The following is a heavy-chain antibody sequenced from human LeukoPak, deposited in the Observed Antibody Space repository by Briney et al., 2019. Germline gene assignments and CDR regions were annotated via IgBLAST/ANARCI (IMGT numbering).Heavy chain of an antibody. J-gene: IGHJ6*03. V-gene: IGHV3-53*01. Sequence: PGGSLRLSCAASGFTVSSNYMSWVRQAPGKGLEWVSVIYSGGSTYYADSVKGRFTISRDNSKNTLYLQMNSLRAEDTAVYCCARETAPYYYYYMDVWGKGTTVTVSS. CDR2: IYSGGST. D-gene: IGHD6-25*01. CDR3: ARETAPYYYYYMDV. CDR1: GFTVSSNY.